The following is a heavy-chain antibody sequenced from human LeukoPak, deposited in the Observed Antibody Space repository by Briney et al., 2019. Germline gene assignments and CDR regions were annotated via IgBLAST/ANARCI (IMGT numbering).Heavy chain of an antibody. J-gene: IGHJ4*02. V-gene: IGHV3-11*04. Sequence: GGSLRLSCSASGFTFSDYYMSWIRQAPGKGLEWVSYISSSGSTIYYADSVKGRFTISRDNAKNSLYLQMNSLRAEDTAVYYRARSQSGAAAAGTEGYWGQGTLVTVSS. CDR3: ARSQSGAAAAGTEGY. CDR1: GFTFSDYY. D-gene: IGHD6-13*01. CDR2: ISSSGSTI.